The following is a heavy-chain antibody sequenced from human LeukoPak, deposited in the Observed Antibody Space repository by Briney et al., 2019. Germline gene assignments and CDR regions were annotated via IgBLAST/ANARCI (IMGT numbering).Heavy chain of an antibody. CDR1: GYTFTSYY. D-gene: IGHD5-12*01. CDR3: AREIGDSSYGGYYFDY. J-gene: IGHJ4*02. V-gene: IGHV1-46*01. CDR2: INPSGGST. Sequence: ASVKVSCKASGYTFTSYYMHWVRQAPGQGLEWMGIINPSGGSTSYAQKFQGRVTMTRDTSTSTVYMELSSLRSEDTAVYYRAREIGDSSYGGYYFDYWGQGTLVTVSS.